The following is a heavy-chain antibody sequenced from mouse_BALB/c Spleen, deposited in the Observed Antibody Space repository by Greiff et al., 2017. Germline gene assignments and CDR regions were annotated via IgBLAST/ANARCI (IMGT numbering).Heavy chain of an antibody. D-gene: IGHD1-1*01. CDR3: ARQYYDGSIDY. J-gene: IGHJ2*01. CDR2: ISSGGSYT. V-gene: IGHV5-6*01. Sequence: EVQRVESGGDLVKPGGSLKLSCAASGFTFSSYGMSWVRQTPDKRLEWVATISSGGSYTYYPDSVKGRFTISRDNTKNTLYLQMSSLKSEDTAMYYCARQYYDGSIDYWGQGTTLTVSS. CDR1: GFTFSSYG.